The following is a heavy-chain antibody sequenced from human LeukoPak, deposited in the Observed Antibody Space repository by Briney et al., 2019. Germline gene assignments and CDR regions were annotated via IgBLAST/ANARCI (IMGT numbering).Heavy chain of an antibody. CDR1: GYSISSGYY. CDR2: IYHSGST. CDR3: ARLEWELPRGGWYFDY. D-gene: IGHD1-26*01. J-gene: IGHJ4*02. Sequence: SETLSLTCAASGYSISSGYYWGWIRQPPGKGLEWIGSIYHSGSTYYNPSLKSRVTISVDTSKNQFSLKLSSVTAADTAVYYCARLEWELPRGGWYFDYWGQGTLVTVSS. V-gene: IGHV4-38-2*01.